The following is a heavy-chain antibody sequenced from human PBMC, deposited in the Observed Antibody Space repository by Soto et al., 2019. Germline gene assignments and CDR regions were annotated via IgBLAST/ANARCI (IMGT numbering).Heavy chain of an antibody. Sequence: QAQLVQSGSELKRPGASLKVSCKTSGYFFSSFGISWVREAPGRGLEWMGWINGYNGRTNYAEKFHDRVSMSTEPSTSTAYLELRSLTSEDTAIYYCGRGVVVDLASYYCDVMDVWGPGTAVTVSS. J-gene: IGHJ6*02. CDR2: INGYNGRT. CDR1: GYFFSSFG. D-gene: IGHD2-21*01. V-gene: IGHV1-18*01. CDR3: GRGVVVDLASYYCDVMDV.